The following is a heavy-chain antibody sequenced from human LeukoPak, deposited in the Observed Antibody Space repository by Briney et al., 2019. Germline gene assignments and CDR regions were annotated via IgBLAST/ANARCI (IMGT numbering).Heavy chain of an antibody. CDR1: GFTFNGYW. J-gene: IGHJ4*02. Sequence: GALRLSCIGSGFTFNGYWMSWVRQAPGKGLGWVASIKQDGSEKYYVDSVKGRFTISRDNAKNSLYLQMNTSRAEDTAVYYCAGHSSSWPYYFDYCGQGTLVTVSS. V-gene: IGHV3-7*01. D-gene: IGHD6-13*01. CDR3: AGHSSSWPYYFDY. CDR2: IKQDGSEK.